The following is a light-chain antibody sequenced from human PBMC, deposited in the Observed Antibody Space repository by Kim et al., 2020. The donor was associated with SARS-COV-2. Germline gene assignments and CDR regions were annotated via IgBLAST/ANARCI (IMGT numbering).Light chain of an antibody. V-gene: IGLV3-9*01. CDR1: NIESKS. J-gene: IGLJ2*01. Sequence: SYELTQPLSVSMALGQTARITCNGSNIESKSVHWYQHKPGQAPVAVIYRDINRPSGIPDRFSGSNSGNTATLTIARAQAGDEGDYYCQVWDSTTVIFGGG. CDR2: RDI. CDR3: QVWDSTTVI.